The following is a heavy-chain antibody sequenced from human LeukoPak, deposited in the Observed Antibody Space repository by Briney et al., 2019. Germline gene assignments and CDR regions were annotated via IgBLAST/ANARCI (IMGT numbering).Heavy chain of an antibody. CDR2: INPNSGGT. V-gene: IGHV1-2*02. CDR1: GYTFTGYY. CDR3: ARETAAGIFSSDY. D-gene: IGHD6-13*01. Sequence: ASVKVSCKASGYTFTGYYMHWVRQAPGQGLEWMGWINPNSGGTNYAQKFQGRVTMTRDTSISTAYMELGRLRSDDTAVYYCARETAAGIFSSDYWGQGTLVTVSS. J-gene: IGHJ4*02.